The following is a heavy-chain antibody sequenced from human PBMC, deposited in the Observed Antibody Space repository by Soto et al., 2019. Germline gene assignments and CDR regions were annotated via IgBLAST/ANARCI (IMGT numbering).Heavy chain of an antibody. V-gene: IGHV4-4*07. J-gene: IGHJ5*02. CDR2: IYTTGST. CDR3: ARDGTGTTGWFDP. D-gene: IGHD1-1*01. Sequence: SETLSLTCTVSGGSISSYYWSWIRQPAGKGLEWIGRIYTTGSTIYNPSLKSRITMSVGTSKNQFSLKVSTVTAADTAVYYCARDGTGTTGWFDPWGKGTLVTVSS. CDR1: GGSISSYY.